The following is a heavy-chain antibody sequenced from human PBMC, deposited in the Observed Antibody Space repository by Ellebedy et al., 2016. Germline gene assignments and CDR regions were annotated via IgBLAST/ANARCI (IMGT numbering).Heavy chain of an antibody. V-gene: IGHV4-59*01. Sequence: SETLSLXCTVSGGSISGYYWSWIRQSPGMGLEWIGYIHYRGNTDYNPSLKSRVSISVDTSQNQFSLKLTSVTAADTAIYYCTRDRVGTTDVWGQGTLVTVSS. CDR1: GGSISGYY. D-gene: IGHD1-26*01. CDR2: IHYRGNT. J-gene: IGHJ4*02. CDR3: TRDRVGTTDV.